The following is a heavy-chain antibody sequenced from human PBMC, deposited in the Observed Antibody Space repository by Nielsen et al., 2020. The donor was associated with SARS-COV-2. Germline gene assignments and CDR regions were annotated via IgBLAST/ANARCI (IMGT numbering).Heavy chain of an antibody. D-gene: IGHD3-10*01. J-gene: IGHJ6*02. CDR3: ARQRYYDSGGDYFYYGMDV. CDR2: IYYSGST. V-gene: IGHV4-39*01. Sequence: WIRQPPGKGLEWIGSIYYSGSTNYNPSLKSRVTISVDTSRNQFSLKVTSVTAADTAVYYCARQRYYDSGGDYFYYGMDVWGQGTTVTVSS.